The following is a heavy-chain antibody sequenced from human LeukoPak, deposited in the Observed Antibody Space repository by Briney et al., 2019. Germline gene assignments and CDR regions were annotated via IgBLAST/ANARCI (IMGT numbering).Heavy chain of an antibody. CDR1: GGSISSYY. CDR2: IYYSGST. D-gene: IGHD6-19*01. V-gene: IGHV4-59*01. Sequence: SETLSLTCTVSGGSISSYYWSWIRQPPGKGLEWIGYIYYSGSTNYNPSLKSRVTISVGTSKNEFSLKLCSVAAADTAVYYCASVGSGVADYWGQGTLVTVSS. CDR3: ASVGSGVADY. J-gene: IGHJ4*02.